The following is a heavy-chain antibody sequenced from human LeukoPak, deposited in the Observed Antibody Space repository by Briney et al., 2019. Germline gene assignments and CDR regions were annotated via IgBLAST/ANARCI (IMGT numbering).Heavy chain of an antibody. V-gene: IGHV1-69*01. CDR2: IIPIFGTT. J-gene: IGHJ6*02. CDR1: GGTFTSYA. D-gene: IGHD6-19*01. Sequence: VASVKVSCTASGGTFTSYAISWVRHAPGQGLEWMGGIIPIFGTTNYAQTFKDRVTITADDPPSTVYLELSSLRSEDTAVYYCARDRIDNSSGWFWGHYYYYYGMDVWGQGTTVTVSS. CDR3: ARDRIDNSSGWFWGHYYYYYGMDV.